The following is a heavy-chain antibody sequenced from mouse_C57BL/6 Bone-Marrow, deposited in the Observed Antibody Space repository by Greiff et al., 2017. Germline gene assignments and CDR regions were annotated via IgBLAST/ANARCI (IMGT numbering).Heavy chain of an antibody. CDR3: AREDEAWFAY. V-gene: IGHV5-4*01. J-gene: IGHJ3*01. Sequence: DVKLVESGGGLVKPGGSLKLSCAASGFTFGSYAMSWVRQTPEKRLEWVATISDGGSYTYYPGNVKGRFTISRDNSKNNLYLQMSHLKSEDTAMYYCAREDEAWFAYWGQGTLVTVSA. CDR1: GFTFGSYA. CDR2: ISDGGSYT.